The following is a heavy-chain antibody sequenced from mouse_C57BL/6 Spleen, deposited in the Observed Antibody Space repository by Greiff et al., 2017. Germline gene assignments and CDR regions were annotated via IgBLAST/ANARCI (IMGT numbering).Heavy chain of an antibody. D-gene: IGHD1-1*01. CDR2: IYPGSGST. CDR3: ARRDYGGSAWYFEV. CDR1: GYTFTSYW. V-gene: IGHV1-55*01. J-gene: IGHJ1*03. Sequence: QVQLQQPGAELVKPGASVKMSCKASGYTFTSYWITWVKQRPGQGLEWIGDIYPGSGSTNYNEKFKSKATLTVDTSSSTAYMQLSSLTSEDSAVYYCARRDYGGSAWYFEVWGTGTTVTVSS.